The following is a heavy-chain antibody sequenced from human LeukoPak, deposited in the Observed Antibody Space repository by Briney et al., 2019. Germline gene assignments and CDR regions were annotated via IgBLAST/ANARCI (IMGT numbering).Heavy chain of an antibody. D-gene: IGHD1-26*01. V-gene: IGHV3-30*02. J-gene: IGHJ4*02. CDR3: AKERSGSYYFEY. Sequence: GWSLRLSCATSGFTFSTYGMHWVRQAPGKGLEGVAFIRFDGSNVGSNVYYADSVKGRFTISRDNSKNTLYLQMNSLRAEDTAVYYCAKERSGSYYFEYWGQGTLVTVSS. CDR2: IRFDGSNVGSNV. CDR1: GFTFSTYG.